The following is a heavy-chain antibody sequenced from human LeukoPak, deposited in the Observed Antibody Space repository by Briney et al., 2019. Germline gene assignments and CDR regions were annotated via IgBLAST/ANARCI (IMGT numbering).Heavy chain of an antibody. CDR2: INHSGST. V-gene: IGHV4-34*01. J-gene: IGHJ4*02. CDR1: GGSFSGYY. D-gene: IGHD6-19*01. Sequence: SETLSLTCAVYGGSFSGYYWSWIRQPPGKGLEWIGEINHSGSTNYNPSLKSRVTISVDTSKNQFSLKLSSVTAADTAVYYCARRSSSSGWKYYFDYWGQGTLVTVSS. CDR3: ARRSSSSGWKYYFDY.